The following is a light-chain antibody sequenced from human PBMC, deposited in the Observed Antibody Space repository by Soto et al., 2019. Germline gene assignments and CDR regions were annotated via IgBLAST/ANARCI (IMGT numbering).Light chain of an antibody. CDR1: TIGAHSF. CDR3: CSYKGNKDFV. Sequence: QSALTQPRSLSGSPGQSVTISCTGPTIGAHSFVSWYQDRPDKVPKLLIYDVSQRPSGIPDRFSGSRSANTASLTISGLQADDAAAYYCCSYKGNKDFVFGTGTKVTVL. CDR2: DVS. J-gene: IGLJ1*01. V-gene: IGLV2-11*01.